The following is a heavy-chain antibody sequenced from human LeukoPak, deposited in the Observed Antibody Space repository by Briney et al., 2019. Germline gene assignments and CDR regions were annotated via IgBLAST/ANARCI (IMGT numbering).Heavy chain of an antibody. J-gene: IGHJ4*02. V-gene: IGHV4-59*01. CDR1: GGSISSYY. Sequence: TPSETLSLTCTVSGGSISSYYWSWIRQPPGKGLEWIGYIYYSGSTNYNPSPKSRVTISVDTSKNQFSLKLSSVTAADTAVYYCARDPWGGATRWGQGTLVTVSS. D-gene: IGHD1-26*01. CDR2: IYYSGST. CDR3: ARDPWGGATR.